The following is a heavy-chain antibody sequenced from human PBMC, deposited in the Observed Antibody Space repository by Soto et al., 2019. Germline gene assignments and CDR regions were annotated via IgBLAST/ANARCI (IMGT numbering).Heavy chain of an antibody. CDR1: GGSFSGYY. CDR3: ARSAKYYYERSGYYPTHPFDS. CDR2: INHSGST. Sequence: SETLSLTCAVYGGSFSGYYWSWIRQPPGKGLEWIGEINHSGSTNYNPSLKSRVTISVDTSKNQFSLKLSSVTAADTALYYCARSAKYYYERSGYYPTHPFDSWGQGTLVTVSS. V-gene: IGHV4-34*01. J-gene: IGHJ5*01. D-gene: IGHD3-22*01.